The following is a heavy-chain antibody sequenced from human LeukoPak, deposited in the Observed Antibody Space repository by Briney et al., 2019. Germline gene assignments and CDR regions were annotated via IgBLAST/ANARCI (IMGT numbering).Heavy chain of an antibody. CDR1: GGTFSSYA. CDR3: ARDLHHVGGWYFDY. CDR2: IIPILGIT. Sequence: SVKVSCKASGGTFSSYAISWVRQAPGQGLEWMGRIIPILGITNYAQKFQGRVTITADKSTSTAYMELSSLRSEDTAVYYCARDLHHVGGWYFDYWGQGTLVTVSS. J-gene: IGHJ4*02. V-gene: IGHV1-69*04. D-gene: IGHD2-15*01.